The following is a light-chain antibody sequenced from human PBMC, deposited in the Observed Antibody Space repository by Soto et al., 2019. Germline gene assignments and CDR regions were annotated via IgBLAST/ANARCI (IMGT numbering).Light chain of an antibody. CDR2: INSYGSH. Sequence: QPVLTQSPSASASLGASVKLTCTLSSGHSTYDIAWHQQQSEKGPRFLMKINSYGSHSKGDGFFDRFSGSSSGAERHLTISSLQSEYEADYYCQRLCTGIQVFGGGTNLTVL. J-gene: IGLJ3*02. CDR3: QRLCTGIQV. CDR1: SGHSTYD. V-gene: IGLV4-69*01.